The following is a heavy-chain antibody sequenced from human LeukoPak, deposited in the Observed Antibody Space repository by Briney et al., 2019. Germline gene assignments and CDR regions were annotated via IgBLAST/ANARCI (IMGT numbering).Heavy chain of an antibody. CDR2: ISAYNGNT. CDR1: GYTFTSYG. Sequence: GASVKVSCKASGYTFTSYGISWVRQAPGQGLEWMGWISAYNGNTNYAQKLQGRVTMTTDTSTSTAYMELRSLRSDDTAVYYCARVWESPFYYYYYMDVWGKGTTVTVSS. CDR3: ARVWESPFYYYYYMDV. V-gene: IGHV1-18*01. D-gene: IGHD1-26*01. J-gene: IGHJ6*03.